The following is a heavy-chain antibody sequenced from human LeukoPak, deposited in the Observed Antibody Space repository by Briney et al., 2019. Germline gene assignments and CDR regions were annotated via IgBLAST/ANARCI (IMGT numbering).Heavy chain of an antibody. CDR1: GFTFSTYE. Sequence: GGSLRLSCAASGFTFSTYEMNWVRQAPGKGLEWVSYISSSGSTTYYADSVKGRFTISRDNAKNSLYLQMNSLRAEDTAVYYCARGSGYDVDYWGQGTLVTVSS. CDR2: ISSSGSTT. D-gene: IGHD5-12*01. V-gene: IGHV3-48*03. J-gene: IGHJ4*02. CDR3: ARGSGYDVDY.